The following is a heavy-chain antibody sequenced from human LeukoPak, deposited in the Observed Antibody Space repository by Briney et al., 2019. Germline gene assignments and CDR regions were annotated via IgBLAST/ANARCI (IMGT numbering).Heavy chain of an antibody. D-gene: IGHD3-9*01. CDR1: GYTFTSYY. CDR3: ARVFVHYDILTGYYDLYGMDV. V-gene: IGHV1-46*01. CDR2: INPSGGST. J-gene: IGHJ6*02. Sequence: ASVKVSCKASGYTFTSYYMHWVRQAPGQGLEWMGIINPSGGSTSYAQKFQGRVTMTRDTSTSTVYMELSSLRSEDTAAYYCARVFVHYDILTGYYDLYGMDVWGQGTTVTVSS.